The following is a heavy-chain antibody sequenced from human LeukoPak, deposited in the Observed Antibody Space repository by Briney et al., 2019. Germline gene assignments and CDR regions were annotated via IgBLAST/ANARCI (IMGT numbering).Heavy chain of an antibody. J-gene: IGHJ4*02. CDR1: GFTFSSYN. V-gene: IGHV3-21*01. D-gene: IGHD3-22*01. Sequence: GGSLRLSCAASGFTFSSYNMNWVRQAPGKGLEWVSSISSSSSYIYYADSVRGRFTISRDNAKNSLYLQMNSLRAEDTAVYYCARVYDSSGYYLDYWGQGTLVTVSS. CDR2: ISSSSSYI. CDR3: ARVYDSSGYYLDY.